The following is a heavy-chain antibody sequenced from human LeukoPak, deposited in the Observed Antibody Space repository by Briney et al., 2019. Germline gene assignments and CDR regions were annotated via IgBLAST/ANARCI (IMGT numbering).Heavy chain of an antibody. J-gene: IGHJ6*03. V-gene: IGHV3-7*01. CDR1: GFTFSSYW. D-gene: IGHD3-10*01. CDR2: IKQDGSEK. CDR3: ARDALLWFGNYYYYMDV. Sequence: PGGSLRLSCAASGFTFSSYWMSWVRQAPGKGLEWVANIKQDGSEKYYVDSVKGRFTISRDNAKNSLYLQMNSLRAEDTAVYYCARDALLWFGNYYYYMDVWGKGTTVTVSS.